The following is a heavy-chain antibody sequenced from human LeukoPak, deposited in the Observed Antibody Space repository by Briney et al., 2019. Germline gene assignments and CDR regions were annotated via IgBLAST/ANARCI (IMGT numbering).Heavy chain of an antibody. J-gene: IGHJ3*02. CDR3: ASPGTTMTKRNAFDI. CDR2: ISGSGGST. V-gene: IGHV3-23*01. CDR1: GFTFSAYA. Sequence: GGSLRLSCAASGFTFSAYAMSWVRQAPGKGLEWVSGISGSGGSTYYADSVKGRFTISRDNAKNTLYLQMNSLRAEDTAVYYCASPGTTMTKRNAFDIWGQGTMVTVSS. D-gene: IGHD4-11*01.